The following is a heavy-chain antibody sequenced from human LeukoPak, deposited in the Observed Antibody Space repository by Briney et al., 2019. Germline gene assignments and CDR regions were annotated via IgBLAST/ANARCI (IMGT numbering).Heavy chain of an antibody. CDR2: IHYSENT. D-gene: IGHD1-26*01. V-gene: IGHV4-59*01. CDR1: GGSISSYF. Sequence: SETLSLTCTVSGGSISSYFWSWIRQPPGKGLEWIAYIHYSENTNYNPSLKSRVTISLDTSKNQFSLMLSSVTAADTAVYYCARDRRWELLHAFDIWGQRTMVTVSS. J-gene: IGHJ3*02. CDR3: ARDRRWELLHAFDI.